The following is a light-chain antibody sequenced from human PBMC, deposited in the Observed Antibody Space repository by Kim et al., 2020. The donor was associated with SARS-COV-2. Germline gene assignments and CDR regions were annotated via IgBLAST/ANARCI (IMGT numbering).Light chain of an antibody. CDR3: TAWDDSLSGRV. J-gene: IGLJ3*02. CDR2: ENN. CDR1: SSNIGRNF. V-gene: IGLV1-47*01. Sequence: QSVLTQPPSASETPGQRVTMSCSGSSSNIGRNFVSWYQQFPGTAPKFLIYENNQRPSGVPDRFSGSKSGTSASLAISGLRSEDEADYYCTAWDDSLSGRVFGGGTQLTVL.